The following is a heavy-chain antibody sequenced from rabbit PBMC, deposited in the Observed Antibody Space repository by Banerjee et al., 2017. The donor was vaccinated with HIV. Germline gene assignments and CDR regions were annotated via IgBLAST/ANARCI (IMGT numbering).Heavy chain of an antibody. Sequence: QEQLVESGGGLVQPGGSLKLSCKASGFDFSSYGVSWVRQAPGKGLEWIAFLYPIYGATDYASWVNGRFTVSLDNAQNTVFLQMTSLTAADTATYFCARGLVAGVLDLWGQGTLVTVS. CDR2: LYPIYGAT. V-gene: IGHV1S47*01. CDR3: ARGLVAGVLDL. D-gene: IGHD3-3*01. CDR1: GFDFSSYG. J-gene: IGHJ6*01.